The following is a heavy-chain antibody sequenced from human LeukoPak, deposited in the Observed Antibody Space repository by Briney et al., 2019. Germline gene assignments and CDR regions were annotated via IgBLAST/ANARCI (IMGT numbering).Heavy chain of an antibody. D-gene: IGHD3-16*01. V-gene: IGHV4-31*03. CDR1: GGSISSGSHY. J-gene: IGHJ4*02. Sequence: SETLSLTCTVSGGSISSGSHYYNWIRQHPGKGLEWIGYIYYTGITSYNPSHKSRVTMSVDTSMNQVSLKVTSLTAADTAVYYCAASSGVTLGHFWGQGALVTVSS. CDR2: IYYTGIT. CDR3: AASSGVTLGHF.